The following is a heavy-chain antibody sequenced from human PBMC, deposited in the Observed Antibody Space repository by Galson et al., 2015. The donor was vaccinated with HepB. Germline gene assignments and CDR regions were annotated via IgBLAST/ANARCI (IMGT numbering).Heavy chain of an antibody. CDR3: ARENSGSYFFDY. D-gene: IGHD1-26*01. Sequence: QVQLQESGPGLVKPSETLSLTCAVSGGSISSGGYSWSWIRQPPGKGLEWIGYIYHSGSTYYNPSLKSRVTISVDTSKNQFSLKLSSVTAADTAVYYCARENSGSYFFDYWGQGTLVTVSS. CDR2: IYHSGST. CDR1: GGSISSGGYS. V-gene: IGHV4-30-2*05. J-gene: IGHJ4*02.